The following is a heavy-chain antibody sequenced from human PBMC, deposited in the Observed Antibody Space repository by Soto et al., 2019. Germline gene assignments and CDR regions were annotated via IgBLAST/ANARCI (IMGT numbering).Heavy chain of an antibody. CDR3: AKVMVKNWFDP. V-gene: IGHV3-30*18. D-gene: IGHD5-18*01. CDR2: ISYDGSNK. Sequence: GGSLRLSCAASGFTFSSYGMHWVRQAPGKGLEWVAVISYDGSNKYYADSVKGRFTISRDNSKNTLYLQTNSLRAEDTAVYYCAKVMVKNWFDPWGQGTLVTVSS. J-gene: IGHJ5*02. CDR1: GFTFSSYG.